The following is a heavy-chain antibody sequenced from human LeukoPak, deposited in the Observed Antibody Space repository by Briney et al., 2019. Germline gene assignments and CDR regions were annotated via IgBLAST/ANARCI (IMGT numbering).Heavy chain of an antibody. V-gene: IGHV1-18*04. CDR2: ISAYNGNT. Sequence: GASVKVSCKASGYTFTSYYMHWARQAPGQGLEWMGWISAYNGNTNYAQKLQGRVTMTTDTSTSTAYMELRSLRSDDTAVYYCARGHGSSWYSWFDPWGQGTLVTVSS. CDR3: ARGHGSSWYSWFDP. D-gene: IGHD6-13*01. CDR1: GYTFTSYY. J-gene: IGHJ5*02.